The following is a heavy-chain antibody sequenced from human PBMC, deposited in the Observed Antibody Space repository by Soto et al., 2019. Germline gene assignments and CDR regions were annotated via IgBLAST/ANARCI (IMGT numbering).Heavy chain of an antibody. CDR3: ARDLSFTMVRGVSYYFDY. Sequence: VASVKVSCKASGYTFTSYAMHWVRQAPGQRLEWMGWINAGNGNTKYSQKFQGRVTITRDTSASTAYMELSSLRSEDTAVYYCARDLSFTMVRGVSYYFDYWGQGTLVTV. CDR1: GYTFTSYA. CDR2: INAGNGNT. J-gene: IGHJ4*02. V-gene: IGHV1-3*01. D-gene: IGHD3-10*01.